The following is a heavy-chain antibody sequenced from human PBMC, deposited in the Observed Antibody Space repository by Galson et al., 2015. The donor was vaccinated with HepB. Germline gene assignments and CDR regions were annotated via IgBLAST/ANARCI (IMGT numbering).Heavy chain of an antibody. D-gene: IGHD5-24*01. J-gene: IGHJ6*02. CDR1: GFTVSSNY. CDR2: IYSGGST. Sequence: SLRLSCAASGFTVSSNYMSWVRQAPGKGLEWVSVIYSGGSTYYADSVKGRFTISRDNSKNTLYLQMNSLRAEDTAVYYCARRDGSHYYYYGMDVWGQGTTVTVSS. V-gene: IGHV3-66*02. CDR3: ARRDGSHYYYYGMDV.